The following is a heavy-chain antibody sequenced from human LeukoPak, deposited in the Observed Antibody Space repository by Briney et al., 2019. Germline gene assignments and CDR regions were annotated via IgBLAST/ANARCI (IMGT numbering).Heavy chain of an antibody. J-gene: IGHJ4*02. Sequence: GRPLRLSCSATGFAFGDYAMSWVRQAPGGGLEWVGLIRSKPYGETTEYAASAKGRFTISRDDSKNIVYLQMNSLKVEDTALYYCTRNRGIATAGILKAPHDYWGQGTHVTVSS. V-gene: IGHV3-49*04. CDR2: IRSKPYGETT. CDR1: GFAFGDYA. CDR3: TRNRGIATAGILKAPHDY. D-gene: IGHD6-13*01.